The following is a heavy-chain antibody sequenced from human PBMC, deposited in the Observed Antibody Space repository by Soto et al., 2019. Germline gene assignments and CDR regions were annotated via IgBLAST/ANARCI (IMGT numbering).Heavy chain of an antibody. CDR1: GDSLTIGGHY. CDR3: ARGGDGFDL. J-gene: IGHJ3*01. CDR2: IYHSGST. V-gene: IGHV4-31*03. Sequence: QVRLQESGPGLVRPSQTLSLTCSVSGDSLTIGGHYWTWIRQHPGKGLEWIGYIYHSGSTYYSPSLKSRVTISVDTSENQVSLKLTCMTAADTAVYYCARGGDGFDLWGQGKMVTVSS.